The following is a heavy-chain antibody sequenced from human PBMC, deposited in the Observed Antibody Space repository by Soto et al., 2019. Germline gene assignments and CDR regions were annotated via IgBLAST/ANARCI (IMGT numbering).Heavy chain of an antibody. J-gene: IGHJ6*02. Sequence: SETLSLTCAVSGGSISSSNWWSWVRQPPGKGLEWIGEIYHSGSTNYNPSLKSRVTISVDKSKNQFSLKLSSVTAADTAVYYCARGVGATGPYYYYYGMDVWGQGTTVNV. V-gene: IGHV4-4*02. D-gene: IGHD1-26*01. CDR3: ARGVGATGPYYYYYGMDV. CDR1: GGSISSSNW. CDR2: IYHSGST.